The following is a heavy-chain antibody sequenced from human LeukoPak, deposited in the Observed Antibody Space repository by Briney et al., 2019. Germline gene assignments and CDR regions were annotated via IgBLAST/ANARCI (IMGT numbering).Heavy chain of an antibody. CDR3: ARDTAPDIYTGAYYKPGGLDY. V-gene: IGHV3-7*01. J-gene: IGHJ4*02. D-gene: IGHD3-9*01. Sequence: GKSLRLSCAAAGFTFSNYWMTWVRLAPGRGLEWVANRKEDESEKYYVDSVKGRFTISRDNAKNSLYLQMDSLRAEDTALYYCARDTAPDIYTGAYYKPGGLDYWGQGTLVTVSS. CDR2: RKEDESEK. CDR1: GFTFSNYW.